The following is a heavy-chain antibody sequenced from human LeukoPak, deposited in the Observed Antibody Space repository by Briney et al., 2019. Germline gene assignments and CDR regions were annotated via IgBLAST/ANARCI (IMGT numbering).Heavy chain of an antibody. CDR1: GGTFSNYG. CDR2: IVPAFGTT. V-gene: IGHV1-69*06. Sequence: ASVKGSCKAPGGTFSNYGFTWVRQAPGQGLECMGAIVPAFGTTNYAEKFQDRVTITADTPPSTVYMQLSSLRPEDTAVYYCARVGGPMFRGVFDSLGQGTLLTVFS. D-gene: IGHD3-10*01. CDR3: ARVGGPMFRGVFDS. J-gene: IGHJ4*02.